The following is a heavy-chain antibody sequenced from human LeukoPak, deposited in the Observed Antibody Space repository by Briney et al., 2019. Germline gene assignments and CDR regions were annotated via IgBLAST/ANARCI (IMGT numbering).Heavy chain of an antibody. J-gene: IGHJ6*04. D-gene: IGHD6-19*01. Sequence: GGSLRLSCAASGFTFSDYYMSWIRQAPGKGLEWVSYISSSGSTIYYADSVKGRFTISRDNSKNTLYLQMNSLRAEDTAVYYCARDREWSRVYQYMDVWGKGTTVTVSS. CDR3: ARDREWSRVYQYMDV. CDR1: GFTFSDYY. CDR2: ISSSGSTI. V-gene: IGHV3-11*04.